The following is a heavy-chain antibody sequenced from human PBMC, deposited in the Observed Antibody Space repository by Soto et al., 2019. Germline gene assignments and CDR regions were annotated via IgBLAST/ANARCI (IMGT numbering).Heavy chain of an antibody. CDR2: MNHNSCNT. D-gene: IGHD6-13*01. J-gene: IGHJ5*02. Sequence: QVQLVQSGAEVKKPWSSVKVSCKASGYIFTSYDINWVRQATGQGREWMGWMNHNSCNTAYAQKFQGRVTMTRNTSISTDYMVMSILRDEDTALYYCARESSADGTGWFAPGGQGTLVTVSS. CDR3: ARESSADGTGWFAP. CDR1: GYIFTSYD. V-gene: IGHV1-8*01.